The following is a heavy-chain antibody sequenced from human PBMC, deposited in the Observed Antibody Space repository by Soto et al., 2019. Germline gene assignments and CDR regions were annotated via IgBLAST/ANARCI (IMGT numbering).Heavy chain of an antibody. V-gene: IGHV1-46*01. Sequence: ASVKVSCKASGYIFINYYIHWVRQAPGQGLEWIGIINPNGGSTSYAQKFQGRVTMTRDTSTSTVYMDLSSLRSEDTAVYYCARAGASGYYRGDAFDIWGQGTMVTVSS. CDR3: ARAGASGYYRGDAFDI. J-gene: IGHJ3*02. CDR2: INPNGGST. CDR1: GYIFINYY. D-gene: IGHD3-3*01.